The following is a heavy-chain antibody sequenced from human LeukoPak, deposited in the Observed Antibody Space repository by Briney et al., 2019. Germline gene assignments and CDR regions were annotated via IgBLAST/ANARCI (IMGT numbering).Heavy chain of an antibody. CDR3: ARDGIRGALDY. V-gene: IGHV3-33*01. Sequence: PGRSLRLSCAASGFTFSSYVMHWVRQAPGKGLEWVAVIWADGSNKYYADSVKGRFTISRDNFKNTLYLEMNSLRAEDTAVYYYARDGIRGALDYWGQGTLFTVSS. D-gene: IGHD3-10*01. CDR1: GFTFSSYV. CDR2: IWADGSNK. J-gene: IGHJ4*02.